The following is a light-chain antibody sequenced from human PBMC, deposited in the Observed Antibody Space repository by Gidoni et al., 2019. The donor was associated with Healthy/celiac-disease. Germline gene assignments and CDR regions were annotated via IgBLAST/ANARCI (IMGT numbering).Light chain of an antibody. CDR1: SSNNGNNA. J-gene: IGLJ2*01. CDR2: YDD. Sequence: QSVLTQPPSVTEAPRQRVTISCSGSSSNNGNNALNLYQQRPGNAPKLLIYYDDLLPSWVSDRFSGSKSGTSASLAIGGLQSEDEADYYCAAWDDSLNGPVFGGGTKLTVL. V-gene: IGLV1-36*01. CDR3: AAWDDSLNGPV.